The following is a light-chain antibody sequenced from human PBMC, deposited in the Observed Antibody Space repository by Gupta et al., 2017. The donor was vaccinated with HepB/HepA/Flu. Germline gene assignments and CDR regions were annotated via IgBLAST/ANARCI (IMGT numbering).Light chain of an antibody. Sequence: SYALTQPPSVSVSPGQTASITCSGDKLGDKYACWYQQKPGQSPVLVIYQDSKRPAGIPERFSGSNAGNTATLTISGTQAMEEADYYCQAWDSRKNVVFGGGTKLTVL. CDR1: KLGDKY. J-gene: IGLJ2*01. V-gene: IGLV3-1*01. CDR2: QDS. CDR3: QAWDSRKNVV.